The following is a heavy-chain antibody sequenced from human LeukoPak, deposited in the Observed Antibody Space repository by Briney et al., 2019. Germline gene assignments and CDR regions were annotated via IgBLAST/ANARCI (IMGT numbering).Heavy chain of an antibody. CDR2: INPSGGRT. D-gene: IGHD3-9*01. J-gene: IGHJ4*01. V-gene: IGHV1-46*01. CDR1: GYTFTSYY. Sequence: ASVKVSCKASGYTFTSYYMHWVRQAPGQGLEWMGIINPSGGRTAYAQKFQGRVTMTTDTSTSTVYMELSSLRSEDTAVYYCARALKNYDILTGYYFFDSWGHGTPVTVSS. CDR3: ARALKNYDILTGYYFFDS.